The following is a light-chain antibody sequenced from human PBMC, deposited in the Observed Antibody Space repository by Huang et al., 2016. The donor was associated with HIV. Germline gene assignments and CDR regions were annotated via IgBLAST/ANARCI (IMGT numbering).Light chain of an antibody. V-gene: IGKV1-39*01. CDR1: QHITNN. Sequence: DIRMTQSPSSLSASVGDRVTITCRASQHITNNLNWYQQRPGKAPRLLIYATSTLQNGVPSRFSGSGSGTDFSLTIINLQPEDFATYSCQQYYTSPRVTFGPGTK. J-gene: IGKJ3*01. CDR2: ATS. CDR3: QQYYTSPRVT.